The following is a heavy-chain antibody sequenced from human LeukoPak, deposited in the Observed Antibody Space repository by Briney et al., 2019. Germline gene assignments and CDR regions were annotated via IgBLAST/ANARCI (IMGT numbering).Heavy chain of an antibody. CDR3: ARVRQYYDILTGYYSDY. J-gene: IGHJ4*02. D-gene: IGHD3-9*01. CDR1: GFTFSDYY. CDR2: ISSTSSYT. Sequence: PGGSLRLSCAASGFTFSDYYMSWIRQAPGKGLEWISYISSTSSYTNYADSVKGRFTISRDNAKNSLYLRMNSLRAEDTAVYYCARVRQYYDILTGYYSDYWGQGTLVTVSS. V-gene: IGHV3-11*06.